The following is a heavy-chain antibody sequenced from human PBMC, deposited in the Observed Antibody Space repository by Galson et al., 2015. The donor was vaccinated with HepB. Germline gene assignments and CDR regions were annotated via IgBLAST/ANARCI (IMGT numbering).Heavy chain of an antibody. J-gene: IGHJ6*02. V-gene: IGHV3-30*18. Sequence: SLRLSCAASGFTFSSYGMHWVRQAPGKGLEWVAVISYDGSNKYYADSVKGRFTISRDNSKNTLYLQMNSLRAEDTAVYYCAKGEYTDYYYYYGMDVWGQGTTVTVSS. D-gene: IGHD2/OR15-2a*01. CDR2: ISYDGSNK. CDR3: AKGEYTDYYYYYGMDV. CDR1: GFTFSSYG.